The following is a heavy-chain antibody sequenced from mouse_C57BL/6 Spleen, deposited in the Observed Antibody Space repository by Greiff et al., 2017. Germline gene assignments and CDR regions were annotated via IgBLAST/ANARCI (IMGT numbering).Heavy chain of an antibody. J-gene: IGHJ2*01. CDR3: ARNGGYYVDY. CDR1: GFPLTSYA. CDR2: IWTGGGT. V-gene: IGHV2-9-1*01. Sequence: VQLQESGPGLVAPSQSLSITCTVSGFPLTSYAISWVRQPPGKGLEWLGEIWTGGGTNYNSALRSRLSISKDNSKSQGFSKMNSLRTDGTARYYCARNGGYYVDYWGQGTTLTVSS.